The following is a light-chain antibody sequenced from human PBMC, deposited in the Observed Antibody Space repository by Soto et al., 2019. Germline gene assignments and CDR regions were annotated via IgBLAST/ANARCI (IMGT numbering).Light chain of an antibody. V-gene: IGKV3-20*01. CDR3: QHYGSSSYT. CDR1: QSVSSTY. J-gene: IGKJ2*01. Sequence: DIVLTQSPGTLSWSPGERATLSCRASQSVSSTYLAWYQQKPGQAPRILIFGASNRATGIPDRFSGSGSGTDFTLTISRLEPEDCAVYYCQHYGSSSYTFGQGTKLEIK. CDR2: GAS.